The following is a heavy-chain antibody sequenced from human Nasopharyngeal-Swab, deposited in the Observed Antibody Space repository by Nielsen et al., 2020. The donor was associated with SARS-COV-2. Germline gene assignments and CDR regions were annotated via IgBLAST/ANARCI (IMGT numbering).Heavy chain of an antibody. V-gene: IGHV3-23*01. CDR2: ISGSVGRT. Sequence: GGSLRLSCAASGFTSSSYAMSWVRQAPGKGLEWVSAISGSVGRTYYADPVKGRFTIARDNSKNTLYLQMNSLRAEDTAVYYCAKLHHDYGESDYWGQGTLVTVSS. CDR1: GFTSSSYA. CDR3: AKLHHDYGESDY. D-gene: IGHD4-17*01. J-gene: IGHJ4*02.